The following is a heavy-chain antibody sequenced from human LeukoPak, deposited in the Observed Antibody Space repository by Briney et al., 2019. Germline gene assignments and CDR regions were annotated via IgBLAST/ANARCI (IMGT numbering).Heavy chain of an antibody. J-gene: IGHJ2*01. D-gene: IGHD3-22*01. CDR2: INHSGST. V-gene: IGHV4-34*01. Sequence: SETLSLTCAVYGGSFSGYYWSWTRQPPGKGLEWIGEINHSGSTNYNPSLKSRVTISVDTSKNQFSLKLSSVTAADTAVYYCARSDDSSGYYWYFDLWGRGTLVTVSS. CDR3: ARSDDSSGYYWYFDL. CDR1: GGSFSGYY.